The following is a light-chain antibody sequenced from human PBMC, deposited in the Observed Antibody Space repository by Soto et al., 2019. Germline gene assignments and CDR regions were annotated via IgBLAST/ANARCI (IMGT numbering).Light chain of an antibody. CDR1: SSDVGGYDY. J-gene: IGLJ2*01. CDR2: EVS. CDR3: SSYTSTSIYVV. V-gene: IGLV2-14*01. Sequence: QSVLTQPASVSGSPGQSITISCTGTSSDVGGYDYVSWYQQHPGKAPKLMIYEVSNRPSGVSNRFSGSKSDNTASLTISGLQAEDEADYYCSSYTSTSIYVVFGGGTKLTVL.